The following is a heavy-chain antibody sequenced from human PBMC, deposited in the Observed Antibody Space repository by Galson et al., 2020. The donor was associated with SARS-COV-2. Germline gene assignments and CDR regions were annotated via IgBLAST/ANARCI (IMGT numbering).Heavy chain of an antibody. V-gene: IGHV3-30*04. D-gene: IGHD3-22*01. CDR2: ISFDGSDE. CDR1: GFTFSDYA. CDR3: ARVPNSHYDRSRYYAYPLAL. Sequence: GGSLRLSCSASGFTFSDYAIHWVRQAPGKGLEWLSLISFDGSDEKYADSVKGRFTLSRDNSKSTLFLQMNSLRVEDTAVYYCARVPNSHYDRSRYYAYPLALWGKGTTVTISS. J-gene: IGHJ6*04.